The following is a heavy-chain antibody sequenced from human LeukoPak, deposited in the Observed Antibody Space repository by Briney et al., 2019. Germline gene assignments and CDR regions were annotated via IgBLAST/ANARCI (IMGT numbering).Heavy chain of an antibody. V-gene: IGHV1-2*02. CDR2: INPNSGGT. D-gene: IGHD3-9*01. Sequence: ASVKVSCKASGYTFTGYYMHWVRQAPGQGLEWMGWINPNSGGTNYAQKFQGRVTMTRDTPISTAYMELSRLRSDDTAVYYCARGPRGYYDILTGYPPVYWGQGTLVTVSS. CDR3: ARGPRGYYDILTGYPPVY. J-gene: IGHJ4*02. CDR1: GYTFTGYY.